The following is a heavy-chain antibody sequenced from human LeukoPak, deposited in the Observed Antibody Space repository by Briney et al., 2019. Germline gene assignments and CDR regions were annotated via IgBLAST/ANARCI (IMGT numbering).Heavy chain of an antibody. V-gene: IGHV4-30-4*01. CDR2: IYYSGST. J-gene: IGHJ6*02. CDR1: GGSISSGDYY. D-gene: IGHD3-10*01. Sequence: PSQTLSLTRTVSGGSISSGDYYWSWIRQPPGKGLEWIGYIYYSGSTYYNPSLRSRVTISVDTSKNQFSLKLSSVTAADTAVYYCARSDGEYYYGMDVWGQGTTVTVSS. CDR3: ARSDGEYYYGMDV.